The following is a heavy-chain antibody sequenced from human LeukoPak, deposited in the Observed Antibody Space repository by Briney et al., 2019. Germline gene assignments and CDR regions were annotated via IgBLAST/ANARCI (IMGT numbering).Heavy chain of an antibody. D-gene: IGHD6-13*01. CDR2: ISYDGSNK. J-gene: IGHJ4*02. CDR3: ARDTLTGYSSSWLDY. CDR1: GFTFSSYA. Sequence: PGGSLRPSCAASGFTFSSYAMHWVRQAPGKGLEWVAVISYDGSNKYYADSVKGRFTISRDNAKNSLYLQMNSLRAEDTAVYYCARDTLTGYSSSWLDYWGQGTLVTDSS. V-gene: IGHV3-30-3*01.